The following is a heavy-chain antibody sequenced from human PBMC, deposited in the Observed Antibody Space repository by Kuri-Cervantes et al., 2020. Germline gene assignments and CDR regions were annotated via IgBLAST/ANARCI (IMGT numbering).Heavy chain of an antibody. Sequence: LSLTCAASGFTFSSYAMSWVRQAPGKGLEWVSAISGSGGSTYYADSVKGRFTISRDNSKNTLYLQMNSLRAEDTAVYYCAKEMRGGLELRWYFDLWGRGTLVTVSS. CDR2: ISGSGGST. CDR1: GFTFSSYA. CDR3: AKEMRGGLELRWYFDL. V-gene: IGHV3-23*01. D-gene: IGHD1-7*01. J-gene: IGHJ2*01.